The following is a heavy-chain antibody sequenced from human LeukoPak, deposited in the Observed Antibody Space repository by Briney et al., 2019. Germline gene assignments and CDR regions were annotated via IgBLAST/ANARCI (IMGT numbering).Heavy chain of an antibody. CDR1: GGSISSYY. Sequence: SETLSLTCTVSGGSISSYYWSWIRQPPGKGLEWIGYIYYSGSTNYNPSLKSRVTISVDTSKNQFSLKLSSVTAAVTAVYYCARPNMGKDSWFDPWGQGTLVTVSS. CDR2: IYYSGST. CDR3: ARPNMGKDSWFDP. J-gene: IGHJ5*02. D-gene: IGHD2/OR15-2a*01. V-gene: IGHV4-59*08.